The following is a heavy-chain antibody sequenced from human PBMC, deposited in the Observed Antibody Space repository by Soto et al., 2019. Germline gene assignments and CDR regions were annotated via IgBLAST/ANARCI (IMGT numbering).Heavy chain of an antibody. CDR1: GCPISIGGYY. J-gene: IGHJ4*02. D-gene: IGHD5-18*01. Sequence: SEGVSLTCTVSGCPISIGGYYWSWIRQHPGKGLEWIGYIYYSGSAFYTPTLKSRVTISVDTSKNQFSLNLSSVTAADTAVYYCARKKGYSYGPHYFAYWGQGTQVTVSS. V-gene: IGHV4-31*03. CDR2: IYYSGSA. CDR3: ARKKGYSYGPHYFAY.